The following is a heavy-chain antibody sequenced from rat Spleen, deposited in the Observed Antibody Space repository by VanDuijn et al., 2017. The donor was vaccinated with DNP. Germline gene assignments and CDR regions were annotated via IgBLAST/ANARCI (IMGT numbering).Heavy chain of an antibody. CDR1: GFSLTTYG. V-gene: IGHV2S12*01. Sequence: QVQLKESGPGLVQPSQTLSLTCTVSGFSLTTYGVAWIRQPPGKGLEWFASISSAKNKYYNSGLKSRLSIIRDTSKSQVYLQMNGLQTEDTAIYFCTRDVPNVLDYWGQGVMVTVSS. CDR2: ISSAKNK. CDR3: TRDVPNVLDY. J-gene: IGHJ2*01. D-gene: IGHD5-1*01.